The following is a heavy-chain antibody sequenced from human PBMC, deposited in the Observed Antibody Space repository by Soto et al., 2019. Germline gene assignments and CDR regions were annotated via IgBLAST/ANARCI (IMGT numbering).Heavy chain of an antibody. CDR1: VCSISSGYY. J-gene: IGHJ4*02. CDR3: AISPGIAAAGTFFEY. Sequence: SETLSLTCAFSVCSISSGYYWGWIRQPPGKGLEWIGSIYHSGSTYYNPSLKSRVTISVDTSKNQFSLKLSSVTAADTAVYYCAISPGIAAAGTFFEYWGQGTLVTVSS. V-gene: IGHV4-38-2*01. CDR2: IYHSGST. D-gene: IGHD6-13*01.